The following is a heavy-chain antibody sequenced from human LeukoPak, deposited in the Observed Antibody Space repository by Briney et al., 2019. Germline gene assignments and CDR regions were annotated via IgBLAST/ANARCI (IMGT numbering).Heavy chain of an antibody. CDR2: IYPGDSDT. CDR1: GYSFTSYW. J-gene: IGHJ4*02. Sequence: KCGESLKISCKGSGYSFTSYWIGWVRQMPGKGLEWMGIIYPGDSDTRYSPSFQGQVTISADKSISTAYLQWSSLKASDTAMYYCAARGYSGYDSSHYFDYWGQGTLVTVSS. CDR3: AARGYSGYDSSHYFDY. V-gene: IGHV5-51*01. D-gene: IGHD5-12*01.